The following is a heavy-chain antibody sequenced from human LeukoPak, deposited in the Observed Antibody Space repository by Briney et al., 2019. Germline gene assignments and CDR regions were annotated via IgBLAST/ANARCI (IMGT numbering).Heavy chain of an antibody. J-gene: IGHJ4*02. CDR2: IYDSGST. V-gene: IGHV4-30-2*01. D-gene: IGHD3-10*01. Sequence: SETLSLTCAVSGGSISSGGYCWSWIRQPPGKGLEWIGYIYDSGSTYYNPSLKSRVTISVDRSKPQFSLKLSSVTAADTAVYYCASRSGSYYPFDYWGQGTLVTVSS. CDR1: GGSISSGGYC. CDR3: ASRSGSYYPFDY.